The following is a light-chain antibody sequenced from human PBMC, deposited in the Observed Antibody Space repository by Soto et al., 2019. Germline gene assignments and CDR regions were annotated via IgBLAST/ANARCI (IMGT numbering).Light chain of an antibody. J-gene: IGKJ3*01. CDR1: QSVSNNY. Sequence: EVVLTQSPGTLSLSPGERVTLSCRASQSVSNNYLAWYQQKPGQAPRLLIYGATGRATGIPDRFSGSGSGTDFTITVSRLEPEDVATYYCQKCPYLPMFGPGTTVDLK. CDR3: QKCPYLPM. V-gene: IGKV3-20*01. CDR2: GAT.